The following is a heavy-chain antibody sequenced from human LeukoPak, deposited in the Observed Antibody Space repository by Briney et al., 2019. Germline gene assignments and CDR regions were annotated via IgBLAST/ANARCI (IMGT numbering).Heavy chain of an antibody. CDR3: AKNKDWNDEELDY. J-gene: IGHJ4*02. D-gene: IGHD1-1*01. Sequence: GGSLRLSCAASGFTFSSYAMSWVCQAPGKGLEWVSAISGSGGSTYYADSVKGRFTISRDNSKNTLYLQMNSLRAEDTAVYYCAKNKDWNDEELDYWGQGTLVTVSS. CDR2: ISGSGGST. V-gene: IGHV3-23*01. CDR1: GFTFSSYA.